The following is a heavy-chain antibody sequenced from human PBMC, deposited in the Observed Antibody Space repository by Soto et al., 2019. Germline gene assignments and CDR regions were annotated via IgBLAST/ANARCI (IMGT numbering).Heavy chain of an antibody. V-gene: IGHV4-59*01. CDR2: IYYSGST. Sequence: SETLSLTCTVSGGSISSYHWNWIRQPPGKGLEWIGYIYYSGSTNYNPSLKSRVTISVDTSKNQFSLKLSSVTAADTAVYYCAREVLIRGAAGTKRSVSYGMDVWGQGTTVTVSS. CDR3: AREVLIRGAAGTKRSVSYGMDV. D-gene: IGHD6-13*01. CDR1: GGSISSYH. J-gene: IGHJ6*02.